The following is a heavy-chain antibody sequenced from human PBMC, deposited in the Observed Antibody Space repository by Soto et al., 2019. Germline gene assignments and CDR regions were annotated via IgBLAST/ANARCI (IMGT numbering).Heavy chain of an antibody. Sequence: ASVKVSCKASGYTFTGYYMHWVRQAPGQGLEWMGWINPNSGGTNYAQKFQGRVTMTRDTSISTAYMELSRLRSDDTAVYYCARDPHLEWLSHNYHGMDVWGQGTTVTVSS. CDR3: ARDPHLEWLSHNYHGMDV. J-gene: IGHJ6*02. CDR2: INPNSGGT. V-gene: IGHV1-2*02. CDR1: GYTFTGYY. D-gene: IGHD3-3*01.